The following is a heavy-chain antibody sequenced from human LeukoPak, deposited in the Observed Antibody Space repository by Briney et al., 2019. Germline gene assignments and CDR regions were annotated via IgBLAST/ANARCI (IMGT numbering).Heavy chain of an antibody. CDR3: AKDPLQNWFDP. CDR1: GFSFSNYW. CDR2: IKNDGSIA. D-gene: IGHD5-24*01. Sequence: PGGSLRLSCATSGFSFSNYWMSWLRQAPGKGLEWVSRIKNDGSIATYADSVKGRFTISRDNSKNTLYLQMNSLRAEDTAVYYCAKDPLQNWFDPWGQGTLVTVSS. V-gene: IGHV3-74*01. J-gene: IGHJ5*02.